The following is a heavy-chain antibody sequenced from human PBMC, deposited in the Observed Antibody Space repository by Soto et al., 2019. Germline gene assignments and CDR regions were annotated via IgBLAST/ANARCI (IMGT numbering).Heavy chain of an antibody. CDR2: IIPIFGTA. Sequence: SVKVSCKASGGTFSSYAISWVRQAPGQGLEWTGGIIPIFGTANYAQKFQGRVTITADESTSTAYMELSSLRSEDTAVYYCARDLDYYDSSGYTSGYWGQGTLVTVSS. CDR1: GGTFSSYA. D-gene: IGHD3-22*01. J-gene: IGHJ4*02. CDR3: ARDLDYYDSSGYTSGY. V-gene: IGHV1-69*13.